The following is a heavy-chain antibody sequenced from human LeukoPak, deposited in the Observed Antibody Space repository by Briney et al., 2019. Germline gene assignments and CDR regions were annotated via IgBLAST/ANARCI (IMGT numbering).Heavy chain of an antibody. CDR2: IRYDGSNK. V-gene: IGHV3-30*02. CDR1: GFTFSSYG. J-gene: IGHJ4*02. D-gene: IGHD5-18*01. Sequence: QAGGSLRLSCAASGFTFSSYGMHWVRQAPGKGLEWVAFIRYDGSNKYYADSVKGRFTISRDNSKNTLYLQMNSLRAEDTAVDYCAKERDTAMVTIDYWGQGTLVTVSS. CDR3: AKERDTAMVTIDY.